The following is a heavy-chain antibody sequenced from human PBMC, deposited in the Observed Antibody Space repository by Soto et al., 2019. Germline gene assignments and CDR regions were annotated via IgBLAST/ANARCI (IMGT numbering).Heavy chain of an antibody. V-gene: IGHV4-34*01. CDR2: INHSGST. CDR3: VSRGYSGYGFQSLFDY. CDR1: GGSFSGYY. D-gene: IGHD5-12*01. Sequence: SETLSLTCAVYGGSFSGYYWSWIRQPPGKGLEWIGEINHSGSTNYNPSLKSRVTISVDTSKNQFSLKLSSVTAADTAVYYCVSRGYSGYGFQSLFDYWGQGSLVTVSS. J-gene: IGHJ4*02.